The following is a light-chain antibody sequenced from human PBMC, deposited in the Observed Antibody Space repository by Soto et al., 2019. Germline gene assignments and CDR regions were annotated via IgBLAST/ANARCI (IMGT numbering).Light chain of an antibody. J-gene: IGLJ2*01. CDR2: DVT. CDR1: SSDVGAYNY. Sequence: QSALTQPRSVSGSPGQSVTSSCTGTSSDVGAYNYVSWYQLHPGKAPKLMIYDVTKRPSGVPDRFSGSKSGNTASLTISGLQAEDEADYYCCSAAGNLEVVFGGGTKLTVL. CDR3: CSAAGNLEVV. V-gene: IGLV2-11*01.